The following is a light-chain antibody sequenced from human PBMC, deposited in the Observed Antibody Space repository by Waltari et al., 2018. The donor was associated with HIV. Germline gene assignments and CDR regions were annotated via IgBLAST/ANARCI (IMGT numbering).Light chain of an antibody. Sequence: QSVLTQPPSVSGAPGQRVTISCTGSSSNTGAGYDVHWYQQLPGTAPKLLIYGNNNRPSGVPDRFSGSKSGTSFSLAITGLQAEDEADYFCQSYDSRLRAVVFGGGTKLTVL. CDR2: GNN. CDR1: SSNTGAGYD. J-gene: IGLJ2*01. CDR3: QSYDSRLRAVV. V-gene: IGLV1-40*01.